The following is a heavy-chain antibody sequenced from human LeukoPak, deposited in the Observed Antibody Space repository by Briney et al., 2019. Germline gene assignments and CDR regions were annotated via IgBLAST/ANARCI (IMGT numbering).Heavy chain of an antibody. V-gene: IGHV3-23*01. J-gene: IGHJ4*02. D-gene: IGHD3-10*01. Sequence: PGGSLRLSCAASGFTFSSYAMSWVRQAPGKGLEWVSAISGSGGSTYYADSVKGRFTISRDNSKNTLYLQMNSLRAEDTAVYYCARWSRGVIITEVDYWGQGTLVTVSS. CDR2: ISGSGGST. CDR3: ARWSRGVIITEVDY. CDR1: GFTFSSYA.